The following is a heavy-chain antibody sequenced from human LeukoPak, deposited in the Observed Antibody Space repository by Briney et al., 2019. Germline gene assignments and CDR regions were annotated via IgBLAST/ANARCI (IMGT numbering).Heavy chain of an antibody. CDR3: ARGEVVIAAAGTGWFDP. D-gene: IGHD6-13*01. CDR2: IYYSGST. CDR1: GGSISSYY. J-gene: IGHJ5*02. V-gene: IGHV4-59*01. Sequence: SETLSLTCTVSGGSISSYYWSWIRQPPGKGLEWIGYIYYSGSTNYNPSLKSRVTISVDTSKNQFSLKLSSVTAADTAVYYCARGEVVIAAAGTGWFDPWGQGTLVTVSS.